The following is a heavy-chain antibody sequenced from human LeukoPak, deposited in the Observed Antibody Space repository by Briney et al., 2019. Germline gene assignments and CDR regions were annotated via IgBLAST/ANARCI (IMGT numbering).Heavy chain of an antibody. CDR2: ISAYNGNT. Sequence: GASVKVSCKASGYTFTSYGISWVRQAPGQGLEWMGWISAYNGNTNYAQKLQGRVTMTTDTSTSTAYMELRSLRSDDTAVYYCAANGYSSSWYKGGWFDPWGQGTLATVSS. V-gene: IGHV1-18*01. CDR3: AANGYSSSWYKGGWFDP. J-gene: IGHJ5*02. D-gene: IGHD6-13*01. CDR1: GYTFTSYG.